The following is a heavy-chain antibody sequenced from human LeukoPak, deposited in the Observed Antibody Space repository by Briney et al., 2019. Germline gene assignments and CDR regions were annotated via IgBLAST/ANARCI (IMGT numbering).Heavy chain of an antibody. V-gene: IGHV4-34*01. Sequence: SETLSLTCAVYGGPFSGYYWSWIRQPPGKGLEWIGEINHSGSTNYNPSLKSRVTISVDTSKNQFSLKLSSVTAADTAVYYCARGSVKRWLQLFDYWGQGTLVTVSS. J-gene: IGHJ4*02. CDR3: ARGSVKRWLQLFDY. D-gene: IGHD5-24*01. CDR1: GGPFSGYY. CDR2: INHSGST.